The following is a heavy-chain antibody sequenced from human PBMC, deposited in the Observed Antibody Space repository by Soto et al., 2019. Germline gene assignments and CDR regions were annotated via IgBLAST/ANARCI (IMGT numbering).Heavy chain of an antibody. CDR1: GYTFTNYA. Sequence: GASVKVSCKASGYTFTNYAMHWVRQAPGQRLEWMGWINAGNGNTKYSQNFQGRVTITRDTSASTAYMELSSLRSEDTAVYYCARGTPFNYESDFDYWGQGTLVTVSS. CDR2: INAGNGNT. J-gene: IGHJ4*02. V-gene: IGHV1-3*01. D-gene: IGHD4-4*01. CDR3: ARGTPFNYESDFDY.